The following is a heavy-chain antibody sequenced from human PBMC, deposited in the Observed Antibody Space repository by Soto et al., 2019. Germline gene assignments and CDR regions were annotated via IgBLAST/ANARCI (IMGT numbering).Heavy chain of an antibody. CDR3: ARDRGLVRGAEGWFDP. V-gene: IGHV3-33*01. CDR2: IWYDGSNK. J-gene: IGHJ5*02. D-gene: IGHD3-10*01. Sequence: QVQLVESGGGVVQPGRSLRLSCAASGFTFSSYGMHWVRQAPGKGLEWVAVIWYDGSNKYYADSVKGRFTISRDNSKNTLYLQMNRLRAEDTAVYYCARDRGLVRGAEGWFDPWGQGTLVTVSS. CDR1: GFTFSSYG.